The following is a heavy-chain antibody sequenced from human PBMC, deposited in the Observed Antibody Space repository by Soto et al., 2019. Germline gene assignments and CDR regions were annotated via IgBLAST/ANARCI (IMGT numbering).Heavy chain of an antibody. Sequence: GGSLRLSCTTSGFSFASFAMTWVRQAPGKGLEWVATISGSDGKTYYADSAKGRFSISRDTSRNTLYLQMNSLRADDTAIYYCAKWSYLDYRGQGTRVTVSS. J-gene: IGHJ4*02. CDR2: ISGSDGKT. V-gene: IGHV3-23*01. D-gene: IGHD3-3*01. CDR1: GFSFASFA. CDR3: AKWSYLDY.